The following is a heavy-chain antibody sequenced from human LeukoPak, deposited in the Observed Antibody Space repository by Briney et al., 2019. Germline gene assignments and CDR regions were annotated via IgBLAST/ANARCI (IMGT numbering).Heavy chain of an antibody. CDR1: GFTFSSYA. Sequence: SGGSLRLSCAASGFTFSSYAMSWVRQAPGKGLEWVSAISGSGGSTYYADSVKGRFTISRDNSKNTLYLQMNSLRAEDTAVYYCARATMIVPPFDYWGQGTLVTVSS. V-gene: IGHV3-23*01. J-gene: IGHJ4*02. D-gene: IGHD3-22*01. CDR2: ISGSGGST. CDR3: ARATMIVPPFDY.